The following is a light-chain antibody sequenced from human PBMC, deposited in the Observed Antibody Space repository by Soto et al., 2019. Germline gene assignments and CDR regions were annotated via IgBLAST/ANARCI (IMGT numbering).Light chain of an antibody. CDR3: QQYNTWPLT. CDR1: QSVSNN. Sequence: EIVLTQSPGTLSLSPGERATLSCRASQSVSNNYLAWYQQKPGQTPRLLIYGASTRATGIPARFSGSGYETEFTLTISSLQSEDFAIYYCQQYNTWPLTFGGGTKVDIK. V-gene: IGKV3-15*01. CDR2: GAS. J-gene: IGKJ4*01.